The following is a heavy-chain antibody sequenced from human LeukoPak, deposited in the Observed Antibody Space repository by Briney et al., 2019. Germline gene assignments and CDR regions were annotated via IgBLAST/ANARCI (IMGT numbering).Heavy chain of an antibody. V-gene: IGHV3-30*02. CDR2: IRYDGSNK. CDR1: GFTFSSYG. J-gene: IGHJ4*02. CDR3: AKSEYDIFTGSDFGY. D-gene: IGHD3-9*01. Sequence: GGSLRLSCAASGFTFSSYGMHWVRQAPGKGLEWVAFIRYDGSNKYYADSVKGRFTISRDNSKNTLYLQMNSLRAEDTAVYYCAKSEYDIFTGSDFGYWGQGTLVTVSS.